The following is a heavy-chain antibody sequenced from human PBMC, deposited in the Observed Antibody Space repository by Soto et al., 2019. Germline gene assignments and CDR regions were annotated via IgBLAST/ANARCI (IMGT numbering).Heavy chain of an antibody. Sequence: EVQLVESGGDLVQPGGSLRLSCATSGFTFRGHWMSWVRQTPGKGLEWVATIKQDGSEKYYVDSVRGRFTVSRDNAENSLFLQLNCLRVEDTALYYCARLAGGTTIYGYWGQGTLVTVS. D-gene: IGHD1-1*01. V-gene: IGHV3-7*01. CDR2: IKQDGSEK. J-gene: IGHJ4*02. CDR1: GFTFRGHW. CDR3: ARLAGGTTIYGY.